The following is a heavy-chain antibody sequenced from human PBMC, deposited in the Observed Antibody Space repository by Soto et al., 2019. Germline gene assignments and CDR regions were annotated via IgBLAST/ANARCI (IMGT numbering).Heavy chain of an antibody. CDR3: AKDSAPLRITIFGVVIIPGIDY. Sequence: GGSLRLSCAASGFSFSSYGMHWVRQAPGKGLEWVAVISYDGSNKYYADSVKGRFTISRDNSKNTLYLQMNSLRAEDTAVYYCAKDSAPLRITIFGVVIIPGIDYWGQGTLVTVSS. D-gene: IGHD3-3*01. J-gene: IGHJ4*02. V-gene: IGHV3-30*18. CDR1: GFSFSSYG. CDR2: ISYDGSNK.